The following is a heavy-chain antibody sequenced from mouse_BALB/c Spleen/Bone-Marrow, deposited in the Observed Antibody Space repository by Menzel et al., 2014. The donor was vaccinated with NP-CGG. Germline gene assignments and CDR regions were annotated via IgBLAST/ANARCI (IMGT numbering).Heavy chain of an antibody. CDR1: GFNVKDTY. J-gene: IGHJ4*01. D-gene: IGHD1-2*01. CDR2: IDPANGNT. V-gene: IGHV14-3*02. Sequence: EVHLVESGAELVKPGASVKLSCTASGFNVKDTYMQWVKQRPEQGLEWIGRIDPANGNTQYDLTFQGKATITTDTSSNTANLQLNTLTSEDPAVYFCTREGHFYGPDSFDYWGQRTSVTVP. CDR3: TREGHFYGPDSFDY.